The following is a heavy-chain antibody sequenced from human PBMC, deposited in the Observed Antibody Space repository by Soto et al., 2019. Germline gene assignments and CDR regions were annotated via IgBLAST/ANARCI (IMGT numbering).Heavy chain of an antibody. V-gene: IGHV3-30*18. CDR1: GFTFNSYG. Sequence: QVQLVESGGGVVQPGRSLRLSCAASGFTFNSYGMHWVRQAPGKGLEWVAVISYDGSNKYYADSVTGRFTISRDNSKNTLYLQMISLRVEDTAVYYCAKDPSIGYCSGGNCLAWYFDLWGRGTLVTVSS. D-gene: IGHD2-15*01. CDR2: ISYDGSNK. J-gene: IGHJ2*01. CDR3: AKDPSIGYCSGGNCLAWYFDL.